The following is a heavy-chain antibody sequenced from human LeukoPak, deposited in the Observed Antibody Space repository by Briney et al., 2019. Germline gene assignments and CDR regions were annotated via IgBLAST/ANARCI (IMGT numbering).Heavy chain of an antibody. D-gene: IGHD1-1*01. CDR1: EFTFSSYW. V-gene: IGHV3-7*01. J-gene: IGHJ4*02. CDR2: IKQGGGEK. Sequence: PGGFLRFSCASSEFTFSSYWISWVRQAPGKGQEWVAKIKQGGGEKSYVDSVKGRCTISRDNAESSLYLQMNSLKAEDTAVYYCTRDLTSPEHVEFDFWGQGTLVTVSS. CDR3: TRDLTSPEHVEFDF.